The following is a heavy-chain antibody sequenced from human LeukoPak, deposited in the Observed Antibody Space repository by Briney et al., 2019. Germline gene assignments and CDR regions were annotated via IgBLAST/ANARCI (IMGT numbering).Heavy chain of an antibody. CDR3: ARENLAAAADY. Sequence: SGGSLRLSCAASEFTFSAYWMHWVRQAPGKGLVWVSRIRGDGSMTNYADSVKGRFTTSRDNAKNTLYLQMNSLRLEDTAVYYCARENLAAAADYWGQGTVVTVSS. CDR1: EFTFSAYW. D-gene: IGHD6-25*01. CDR2: IRGDGSMT. V-gene: IGHV3-74*01. J-gene: IGHJ4*02.